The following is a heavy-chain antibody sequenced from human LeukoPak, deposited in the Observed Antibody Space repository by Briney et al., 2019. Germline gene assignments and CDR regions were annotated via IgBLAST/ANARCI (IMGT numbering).Heavy chain of an antibody. Sequence: GGSLRLSCAVSGLTFSSSWMDWVRQAPGKGLEWVSAISGSGGSTYYADSVKGRFTISRDNSKNTLYLQMNSLRAEDTAVYYCAKPINYYDSSGYYPPPFDYWGQGTLVTVSS. J-gene: IGHJ4*02. CDR1: GLTFSSSW. V-gene: IGHV3-23*01. D-gene: IGHD3-22*01. CDR3: AKPINYYDSSGYYPPPFDY. CDR2: ISGSGGST.